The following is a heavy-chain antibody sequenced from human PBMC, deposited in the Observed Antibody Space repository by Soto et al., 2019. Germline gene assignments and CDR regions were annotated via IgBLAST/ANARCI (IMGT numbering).Heavy chain of an antibody. CDR3: ARPTPYYDLNFWEFDS. Sequence: LRLSCEASGFNFNSYAMSWVRQAPGKGLEWLSAISGSGATTYYAISVKGRFSISRDNSKNTLYLQMSSLRAEDTAVYYCARPTPYYDLNFWEFDSWGLGSLVTVSS. CDR1: GFNFNSYA. V-gene: IGHV3-23*01. J-gene: IGHJ4*02. CDR2: ISGSGATT. D-gene: IGHD3-22*01.